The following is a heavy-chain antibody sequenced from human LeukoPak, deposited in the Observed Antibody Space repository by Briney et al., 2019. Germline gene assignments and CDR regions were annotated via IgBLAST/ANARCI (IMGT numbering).Heavy chain of an antibody. J-gene: IGHJ5*02. V-gene: IGHV3-53*01. D-gene: IGHD6-25*01. CDR1: GFTVGSSR. CDR2: IYSDDAT. CDR3: ARERFSNDYKA. Sequence: GGSLRLSCAASGFTVGSSRRMSWVRQAPGKGLEWISTIYSDDATNYGDSVKGRFTISRDSSRNTLDLQMNSLRVEDTAVYYCARERFSNDYKAWGQGILVTVSS.